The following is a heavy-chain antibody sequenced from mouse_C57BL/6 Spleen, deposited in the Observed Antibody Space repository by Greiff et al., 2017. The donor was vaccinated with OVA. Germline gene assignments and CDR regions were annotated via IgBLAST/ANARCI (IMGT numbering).Heavy chain of an antibody. CDR1: GYAFSSSW. V-gene: IGHV1-82*01. CDR2: IYPGDGDT. Sequence: QVQLKESGPELVKPGASVKISCKASGYAFSSSWMNWVKQRPGKGLEWIGRIYPGDGDTNYNGKFKGKATLTADKSSSTAYMQLSSLTSEDSAVYFCARGGSSGYIYFDDWGQGTTLTVSS. CDR3: ARGGSSGYIYFDD. D-gene: IGHD3-2*02. J-gene: IGHJ2*01.